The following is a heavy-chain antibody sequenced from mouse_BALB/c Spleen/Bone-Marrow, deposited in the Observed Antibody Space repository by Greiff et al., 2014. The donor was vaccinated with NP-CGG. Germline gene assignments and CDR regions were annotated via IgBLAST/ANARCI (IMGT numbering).Heavy chain of an antibody. J-gene: IGHJ1*01. CDR3: ARVYGWYFDV. CDR1: GFTFSSYG. D-gene: IGHD1-1*01. V-gene: IGHV5-6-3*01. CDR2: INNNGGST. Sequence: EVQLQQSGGGLAQPGGSLKLSCVASGFTFSSYGMSWVRQTPDKRLELVATINNNGGSTYYPGSVKGQFTISRDNAKNTLYLQMGSLKSEDTAMYYCARVYGWYFDVWGAGTTVTVSS.